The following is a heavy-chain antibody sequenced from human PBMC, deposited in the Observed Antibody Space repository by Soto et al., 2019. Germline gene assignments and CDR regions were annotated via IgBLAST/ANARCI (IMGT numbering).Heavy chain of an antibody. CDR3: ASGGSSLNFDS. CDR2: ISSSSSTI. J-gene: IGHJ4*02. CDR1: GFTFSSYS. D-gene: IGHD6-6*01. V-gene: IGHV3-48*04. Sequence: GESLKISCAASGFTFSSYSMNWVRQAPGKGLEWVSYISSSSSTIYYADSVKGRFTISRDDAKNTLYLQMNSLRAEDTAVYYCASGGSSLNFDSWGQGTLVTVSS.